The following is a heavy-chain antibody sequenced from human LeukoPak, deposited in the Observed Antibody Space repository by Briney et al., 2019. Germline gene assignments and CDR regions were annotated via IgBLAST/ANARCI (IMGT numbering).Heavy chain of an antibody. CDR2: IYYSGST. J-gene: IGHJ4*02. CDR3: ARETTVTTSLDS. CDR1: GGSISSYY. V-gene: IGHV4-59*12. Sequence: KASETLSLTCTVSGGSISSYYWSWIRQPPGKGLEWIGYIYYSGSTNYNPSLKSRVTISVDKSKNQFSLKLTSVTAADTAVYYCARETTVTTSLDSWGQGTLVTVSS. D-gene: IGHD4-17*01.